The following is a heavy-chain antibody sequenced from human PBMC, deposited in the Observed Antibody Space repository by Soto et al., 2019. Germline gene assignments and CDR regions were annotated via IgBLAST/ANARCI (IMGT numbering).Heavy chain of an antibody. CDR1: GFTFSTYW. V-gene: IGHV3-74*01. CDR3: ARATGSSHPFDY. D-gene: IGHD2-2*01. J-gene: IGHJ4*02. Sequence: EVQLVESGGGLVQPGGSLRLSCAATGFTFSTYWMHWVRQGPGKGLVWVSRISTDGSSTTYADSVKGRFTISRDNAKNTLYVPMNSLRAEETAVYYCARATGSSHPFDYWGQGSLVTVSS. CDR2: ISTDGSST.